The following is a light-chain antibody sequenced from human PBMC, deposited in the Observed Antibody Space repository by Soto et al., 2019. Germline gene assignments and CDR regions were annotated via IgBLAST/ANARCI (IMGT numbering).Light chain of an antibody. V-gene: IGLV7-43*01. CDR3: LLYYGGAHLV. CDR1: TGAVTSGHY. J-gene: IGLJ2*01. CDR2: TTN. Sequence: CASTTGAVTSGHYPSWFQQRPGQAPRTLIYTTNRKHSWTPARFSGSLLGDKAALTLSGVQPEDEADYYCLLYYGGAHLVFGGGTKLTVL.